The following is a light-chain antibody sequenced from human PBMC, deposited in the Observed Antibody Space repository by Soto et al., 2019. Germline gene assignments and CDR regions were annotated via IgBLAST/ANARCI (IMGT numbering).Light chain of an antibody. V-gene: IGKV1-39*01. CDR3: QQSYSTPYT. CDR1: QSISSY. Sequence: DIQMTQSPSSLSASVGDRVTITCRASQSISSYLNWYQQKPGKAPKLLIYAASSLQSGVPSRFSGSGSGTDFTRTISSLQPKDYATDYYQQSYSTPYTGGQGTKLEIK. J-gene: IGKJ2*01. CDR2: AAS.